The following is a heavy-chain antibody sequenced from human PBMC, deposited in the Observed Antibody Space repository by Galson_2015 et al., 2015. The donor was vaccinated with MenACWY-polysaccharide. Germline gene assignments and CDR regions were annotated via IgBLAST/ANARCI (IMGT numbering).Heavy chain of an antibody. CDR3: ARESEYYDSFDGFYI. CDR1: GYTFGSYA. J-gene: IGHJ3*02. Sequence: SVKVSCKASGYTFGSYAMNWVRQAPGQGLEWMGWINTNTGNPTSAPGFTGRFVFSLDTSVSTAYLQISSLKAEDTAVYYCARESEYYDSFDGFYIWGQGTMVTVSS. D-gene: IGHD3-22*01. V-gene: IGHV7-4-1*02. CDR2: INTNTGNP.